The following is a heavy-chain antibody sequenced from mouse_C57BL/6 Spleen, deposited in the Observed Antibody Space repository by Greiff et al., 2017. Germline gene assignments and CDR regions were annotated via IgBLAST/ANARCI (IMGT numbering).Heavy chain of an antibody. D-gene: IGHD2-2*01. CDR2: INPGRGGT. CDR3: ARWAYGYDVAWFAY. CDR1: GYDFTNSL. J-gene: IGHJ3*01. V-gene: IGHV1-54*01. Sequence: QVQLKQSGAELVRPGTSVKVSCKASGYDFTNSLIEWVKPRPGQGLEWIGRINPGRGGTNYNAKFQGKSTLTADKSSSTAYMELRRLTSENTAVYYVARWAYGYDVAWFAYWGQGTLVTVSA.